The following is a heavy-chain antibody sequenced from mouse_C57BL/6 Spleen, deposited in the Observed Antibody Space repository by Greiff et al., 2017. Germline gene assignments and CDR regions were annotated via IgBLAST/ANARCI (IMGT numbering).Heavy chain of an antibody. Sequence: ESGPGLVKPSQSLSLTCSVTGYSITSGYYWNWIRQFPGNKLEWMGYISYDGSNNYNPSLKNRISITRDTSKNQFFLKLNSVTTEDTATYYCAREEDYYGSRGYFEVWGTGTTVTVSS. J-gene: IGHJ1*03. CDR2: ISYDGSN. CDR1: GYSITSGYY. D-gene: IGHD1-1*01. V-gene: IGHV3-6*01. CDR3: AREEDYYGSRGYFEV.